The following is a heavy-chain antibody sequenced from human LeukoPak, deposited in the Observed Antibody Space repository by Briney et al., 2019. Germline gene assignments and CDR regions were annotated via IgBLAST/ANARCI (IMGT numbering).Heavy chain of an antibody. CDR3: APSLYYYGSGSYYKGTDY. CDR1: GFTFSNYW. J-gene: IGHJ4*02. V-gene: IGHV3-74*01. D-gene: IGHD3-10*01. CDR2: INSDGSST. Sequence: GGSLRLSCAASGFTFSNYWMHWVRQAPGKGLVWVSRINSDGSSTSYADSVKGRFTISRDNAKNTLYLQMNSLRAEDTAVYYCAPSLYYYGSGSYYKGTDYWGQGTLVTVSS.